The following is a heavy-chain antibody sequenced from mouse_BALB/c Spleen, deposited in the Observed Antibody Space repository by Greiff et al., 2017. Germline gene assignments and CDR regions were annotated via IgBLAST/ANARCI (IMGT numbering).Heavy chain of an antibody. Sequence: EVKLVESGGGLVKPGGSLKLSCAASGFTFSDYYMYWVRQTPEKRLEWVATISDGGSYTYYPDSVKGRFTISRDNAKNNLYLQMSSLKSEDTAMYDCARYGNYVGYAMDYWGQGTSVTVSS. D-gene: IGHD2-1*01. V-gene: IGHV5-4*02. CDR1: GFTFSDYY. J-gene: IGHJ4*01. CDR2: ISDGGSYT. CDR3: ARYGNYVGYAMDY.